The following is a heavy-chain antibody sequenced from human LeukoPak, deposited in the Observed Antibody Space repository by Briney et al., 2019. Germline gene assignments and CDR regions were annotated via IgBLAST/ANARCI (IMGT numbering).Heavy chain of an antibody. D-gene: IGHD3-3*01. CDR1: GFTFSSNW. Sequence: GGSLRLSCAASGFTFSSNWMHWVRQAPGKGLVWVSRIKGDGSSTSYADSVKGRFTISRDNAKNTLFLQMNSLRAEGTAVYYCARITDFWSGYYPSPFDYWGQGTLVTVSS. CDR2: IKGDGSST. V-gene: IGHV3-74*01. CDR3: ARITDFWSGYYPSPFDY. J-gene: IGHJ4*02.